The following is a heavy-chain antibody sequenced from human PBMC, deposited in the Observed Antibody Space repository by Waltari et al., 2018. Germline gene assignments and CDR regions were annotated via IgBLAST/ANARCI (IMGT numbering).Heavy chain of an antibody. CDR2: ISSSSSYI. D-gene: IGHD5-12*01. J-gene: IGHJ3*02. V-gene: IGHV3-21*01. CDR3: ARDGEMATIGHAFDI. CDR1: GFTFSSYS. Sequence: EVQLVESGGGLVKPGGSLRLSCAASGFTFSSYSMNWVRQAPGKGLEWVSSISSSSSYIYYADSVKGRFTISRDNAKNSLYRQMNSLRAEDTAVYYCARDGEMATIGHAFDIWGQGTMVTVSS.